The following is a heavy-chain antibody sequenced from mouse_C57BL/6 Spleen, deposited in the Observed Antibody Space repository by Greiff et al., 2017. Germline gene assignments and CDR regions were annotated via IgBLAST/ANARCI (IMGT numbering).Heavy chain of an antibody. V-gene: IGHV1-61*01. CDR3: AREGDGSSY. J-gene: IGHJ2*01. CDR2: IYPSDSET. CDR1: GYTFTSYW. D-gene: IGHD1-1*01. Sequence: QVHVKQSGAELVRPGSSVKLSCTASGYTFTSYWMDWVKQRPGQGLEWIGNIYPSDSETHYTQKFKDKATLTIDKSSSKAYMQHSSLTSEDAAVYYCAREGDGSSYWGQGTTLTVAS.